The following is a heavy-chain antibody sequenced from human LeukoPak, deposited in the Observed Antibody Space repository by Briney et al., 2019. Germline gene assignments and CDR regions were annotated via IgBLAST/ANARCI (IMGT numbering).Heavy chain of an antibody. V-gene: IGHV4-59*08. CDR3: ARGASSIFGVVIGSWFDP. J-gene: IGHJ5*02. Sequence: PSETLSLTCAVYGGSFSGYYWSWIRQPPGKGLEWIGYIYYSGSTNYNPSLKSRVTISVDTSKNQFSLKLSSVTAADTAVYYCARGASSIFGVVIGSWFDPWGQGTLVTVSS. D-gene: IGHD3-3*01. CDR1: GGSFSGYY. CDR2: IYYSGST.